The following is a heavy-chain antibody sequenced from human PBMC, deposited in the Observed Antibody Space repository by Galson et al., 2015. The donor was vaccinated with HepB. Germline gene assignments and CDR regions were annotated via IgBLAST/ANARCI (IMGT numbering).Heavy chain of an antibody. CDR2: ISGSGGST. CDR1: GFTFSRYA. CDR3: AKDRGVSRVPAALFDY. V-gene: IGHV3-23*01. Sequence: SLRLSCAASGFTFSRYAMSWVRQAPGKGLEWVSAISGSGGSTYYADSVKGRFTISRDNSKNTLYLQMNSLRAEDTAVYYCAKDRGVSRVPAALFDYWGQGTLVTVSS. J-gene: IGHJ4*02. D-gene: IGHD2-2*01.